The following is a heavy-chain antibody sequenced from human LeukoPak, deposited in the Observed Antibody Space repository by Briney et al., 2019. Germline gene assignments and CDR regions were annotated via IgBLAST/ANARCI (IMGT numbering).Heavy chain of an antibody. CDR2: IYYSGST. D-gene: IGHD2-2*01. V-gene: IGHV4-31*03. CDR1: GGSISSGGYY. Sequence: SQTLSLTCTVSGGSISSGGYYWSWIRQHPGKGLEWIGCIYYSGSTYYNPSLKSRVTISVDTSKNQFSLKLSSVTAADTAVYYCAREPAYCSSTSCYPYYFDYWGQGTLVTVSS. J-gene: IGHJ4*02. CDR3: AREPAYCSSTSCYPYYFDY.